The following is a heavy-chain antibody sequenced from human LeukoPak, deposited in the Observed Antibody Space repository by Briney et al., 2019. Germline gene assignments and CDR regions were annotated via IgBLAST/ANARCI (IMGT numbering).Heavy chain of an antibody. CDR1: GYTFTGYY. V-gene: IGHV1-2*02. CDR3: ARTYYYDSSGYSDAFDI. J-gene: IGHJ3*02. CDR2: INPNSGGT. D-gene: IGHD3-22*01. Sequence: ASVKVSYKASGYTFTGYYMHWVRQAPGQGLEWMGWINPNSGGTNYAQKFQGRVTMTRDTSISTAYMELSRLRSDDTAVYYCARTYYYDSSGYSDAFDIWGQGTMVTVSS.